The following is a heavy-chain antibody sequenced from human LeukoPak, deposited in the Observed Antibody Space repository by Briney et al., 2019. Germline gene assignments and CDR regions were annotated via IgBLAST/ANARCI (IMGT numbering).Heavy chain of an antibody. CDR2: IYSGGST. V-gene: IGHV3-66*02. CDR3: ARPMVPHSSGYYEDY. J-gene: IGHJ4*02. CDR1: GFTVSSNY. D-gene: IGHD3-22*01. Sequence: GGSLRLSCAASGFTVSSNYMSWVRQAPGKGLEWVSVIYSGGSTYYADSVKDRFTISRDNSKNTLYLQMNSLRAEDTAVYYCARPMVPHSSGYYEDYWGQGTLVTVSS.